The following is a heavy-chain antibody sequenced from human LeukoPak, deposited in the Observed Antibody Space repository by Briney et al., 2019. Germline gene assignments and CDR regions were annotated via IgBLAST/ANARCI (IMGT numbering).Heavy chain of an antibody. CDR1: GGSISSGGYY. D-gene: IGHD3-22*01. V-gene: IGHV4-31*03. CDR3: AREITPYYYDSGDPQYAFDI. J-gene: IGHJ3*02. CDR2: IYYSGST. Sequence: KTSETLSLTCTVSGGSISSGGYYWSWIRRHPGKGLEWIGYIYYSGSTYYNPSLKSRVTISVDTSKNQFSLKLSSVTAADTAVYYCAREITPYYYDSGDPQYAFDIWGQGTMVTVSS.